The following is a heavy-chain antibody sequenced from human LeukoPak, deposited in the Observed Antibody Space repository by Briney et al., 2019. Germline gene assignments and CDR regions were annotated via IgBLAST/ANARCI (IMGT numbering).Heavy chain of an antibody. D-gene: IGHD4-23*01. J-gene: IGHJ5*02. Sequence: SETLSLTCTVSGGSISSYYWSWIRQPPGKGLEWIGYIYYSGSTNYNPSLKSRVTISVDTSKNQFSLKLSSVTAADTAVYYCARDVDGGNSGWFDPWGQGTLVTVSS. V-gene: IGHV4-59*01. CDR2: IYYSGST. CDR3: ARDVDGGNSGWFDP. CDR1: GGSISSYY.